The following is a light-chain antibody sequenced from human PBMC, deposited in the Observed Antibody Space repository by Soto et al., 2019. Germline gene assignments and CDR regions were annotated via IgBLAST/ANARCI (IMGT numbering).Light chain of an antibody. CDR1: QSIGTW. Sequence: DIQMTQSPSTLSASVGDRVTVTCRASQSIGTWLAWYQQKPGQAPKPLIYRASNLENGVPSRFSGSGSGTEFTLTISSLQPEDFATYYCQQYRAYWSFGQGTKVEVK. J-gene: IGKJ1*01. CDR3: QQYRAYWS. CDR2: RAS. V-gene: IGKV1-5*03.